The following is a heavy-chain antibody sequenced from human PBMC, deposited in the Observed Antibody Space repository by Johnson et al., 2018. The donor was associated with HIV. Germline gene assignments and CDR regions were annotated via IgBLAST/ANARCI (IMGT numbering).Heavy chain of an antibody. D-gene: IGHD4-17*01. CDR3: ARDSTPWGGDYVDYAFDI. CDR2: ISFDGSEE. V-gene: IGHV3-30*04. Sequence: VQLVESGGGVVQPGKSLRLSCAASGLTFSDFAMHWVRQAPGKGLEWVAVISFDGSEEYYADSVKGRFTVSRDNSKNTLYLQMNSLREEDTAVYHCARDSTPWGGDYVDYAFDIWGQGTMVTVSS. CDR1: GLTFSDFA. J-gene: IGHJ3*02.